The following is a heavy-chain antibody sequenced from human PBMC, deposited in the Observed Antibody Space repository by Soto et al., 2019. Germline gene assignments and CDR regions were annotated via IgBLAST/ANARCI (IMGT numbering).Heavy chain of an antibody. V-gene: IGHV1-69*01. CDR3: ARARRGAIVRGVIIVFDY. Sequence: QVQLVQSGAEVKKPGSSVKVSCKASGGSFSSYAISWVRQAPGQGLEWMGGIIPIFGTANYAQKFQGRVTITADESTSTAYMELSSLRSEDTAVYYCARARRGAIVRGVIIVFDYWGQGTLVTVSS. D-gene: IGHD3-10*01. CDR2: IIPIFGTA. CDR1: GGSFSSYA. J-gene: IGHJ4*02.